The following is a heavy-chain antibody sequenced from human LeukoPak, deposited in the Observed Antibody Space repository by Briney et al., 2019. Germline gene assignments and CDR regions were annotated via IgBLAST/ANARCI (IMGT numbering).Heavy chain of an antibody. CDR3: ARDLGIVGPTTMGP. V-gene: IGHV1-18*01. CDR2: ISTSEGKT. CDR1: GYTFISYG. Sequence: ASVKVSCKPSGYTFISYGISWVRQAPGQGLEWMGWISTSEGKTNYAQKFQGRVTMTTCTSTGTTYMELRNLRSDDTAVYYCARDLGIVGPTTMGPWGQGTLVTVSS. J-gene: IGHJ5*02. D-gene: IGHD1-26*01.